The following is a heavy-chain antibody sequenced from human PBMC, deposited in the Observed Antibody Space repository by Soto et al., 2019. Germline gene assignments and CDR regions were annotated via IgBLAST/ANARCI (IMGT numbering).Heavy chain of an antibody. CDR2: MNPNSGNT. CDR3: ARERSYGHDY. Sequence: QVQLVQSGAEVKKPGSSVKVSCKASGGTFSSYAISWVRQAPGQGLEWMGWMNPNSGNTAYAQKFQGRVTMTRNTSISTAYMELSSLRSEDTAVYYCARERSYGHDYWGQGTLVTVSS. V-gene: IGHV1-8*02. CDR1: GGTFSSYA. J-gene: IGHJ4*02. D-gene: IGHD5-18*01.